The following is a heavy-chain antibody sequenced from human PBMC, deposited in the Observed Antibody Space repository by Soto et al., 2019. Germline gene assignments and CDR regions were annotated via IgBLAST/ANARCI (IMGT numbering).Heavy chain of an antibody. J-gene: IGHJ4*02. CDR2: ISISGTTI. CDR1: GFTLSDYY. Sequence: QVQLVESGGGLVKPGGSLRLSCAASGFTLSDYYMTWLRQAPGKGLEWVSDISISGTTIHYADSVRGRFTISRDNAKNSLWIQMNTLRAEDKAVYYCAGFRGDGYYNFWGQGTLVTVSS. CDR3: AGFRGDGYYNF. V-gene: IGHV3-11*01. D-gene: IGHD3-9*01.